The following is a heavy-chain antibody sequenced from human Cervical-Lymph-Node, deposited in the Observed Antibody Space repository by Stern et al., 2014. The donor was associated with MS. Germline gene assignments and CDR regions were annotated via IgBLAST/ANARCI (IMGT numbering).Heavy chain of an antibody. D-gene: IGHD3-3*01. V-gene: IGHV3-48*02. CDR3: ARANYDFWSGNSSFQRYYYGMDV. Sequence: EDQLVESGGGLVQPGGSLRLSCAASGFTFSSYSMNWVRQAPGKGLEWISYISSSRSAIYYADSVKGRFTISRDNAKNSLFLQMNSLRDEDTAVYYCARANYDFWSGNSSFQRYYYGMDVWGQGTTVTVSS. J-gene: IGHJ6*02. CDR1: GFTFSSYS. CDR2: ISSSRSAI.